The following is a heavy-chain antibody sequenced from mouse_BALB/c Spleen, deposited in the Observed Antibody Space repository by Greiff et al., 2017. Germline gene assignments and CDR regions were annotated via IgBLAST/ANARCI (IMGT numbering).Heavy chain of an antibody. CDR3: ARGATATNCDY. V-gene: IGHV1-63*02. Sequence: QVQLQQSGAELVRPGTSVKISCKASGYTFTNYWLGWVKQRPGHGLEWIGAIYPGGGYTNYNEKFKGKATLTADTSSSTAYMQLSSLTSEDSAVYFCARGATATNCDYWGQGTTLTVSS. CDR2: IYPGGGYT. D-gene: IGHD1-2*01. J-gene: IGHJ2*01. CDR1: GYTFTNYW.